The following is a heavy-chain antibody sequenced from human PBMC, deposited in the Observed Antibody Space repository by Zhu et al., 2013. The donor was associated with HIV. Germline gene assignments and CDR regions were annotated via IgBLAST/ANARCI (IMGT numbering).Heavy chain of an antibody. J-gene: IGHJ4*02. CDR3: AASSFYYDSRLDS. V-gene: IGHV1-58*01. D-gene: IGHD3-22*01. Sequence: QLVQSGLSEEAWDLSQGLLPRLLDXTFTNSAVQWVRQARGQRLEWIGWIVVGSGKTNYAQKFXERVTITRDVSTSTAYMELSSLRSEDTAIFYCAASSFYYDSRLDSWGQGTLVTVSS. CDR1: DXTFTNSA. CDR2: IVVGSGKT.